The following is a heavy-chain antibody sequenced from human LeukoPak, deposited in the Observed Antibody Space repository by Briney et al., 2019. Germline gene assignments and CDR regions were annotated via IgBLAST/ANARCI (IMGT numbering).Heavy chain of an antibody. J-gene: IGHJ5*02. CDR2: INWNGGST. V-gene: IGHV3-20*04. CDR1: GFTFDDYG. D-gene: IGHD3-9*01. Sequence: GGSLRLSCAASGFTFDDYGMSWVRQAPGKGPEWVSGINWNGGSTGYADSVKGRFTISRDNAKNSLYLQMNSLRAEDTALYYCARDGYYDILTGYYPHWFDPWGQGTLVTVSS. CDR3: ARDGYYDILTGYYPHWFDP.